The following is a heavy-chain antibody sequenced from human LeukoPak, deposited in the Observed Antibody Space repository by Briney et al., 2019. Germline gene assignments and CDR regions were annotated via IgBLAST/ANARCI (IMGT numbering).Heavy chain of an antibody. Sequence: ASVKVSCKASGYTFTGYYMHWVRQAPGQGLEWMGWINPNSGGTNYAQKFQGRVTMTRDTSISTAYMELSRLRSDDTAVYYCASGKVILEWTNYYMDVWGKGTTVTVSS. V-gene: IGHV1-2*02. CDR1: GYTFTGYY. CDR3: ASGKVILEWTNYYMDV. J-gene: IGHJ6*03. D-gene: IGHD3-3*01. CDR2: INPNSGGT.